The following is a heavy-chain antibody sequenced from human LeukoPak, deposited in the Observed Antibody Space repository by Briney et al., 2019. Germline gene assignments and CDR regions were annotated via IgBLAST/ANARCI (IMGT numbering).Heavy chain of an antibody. Sequence: GGSLRLSCEASGFTFSDYGMHWVRQAPGKGLEWVAVISYDGSNEYYADSVKGRFTISRDTSKNTLYLQMNSLRAEDTGLYYFSRNFMSGREIEYWGQGTLVTVSS. CDR3: SRNFMSGREIEY. CDR1: GFTFSDYG. D-gene: IGHD1-14*01. J-gene: IGHJ4*02. CDR2: ISYDGSNE. V-gene: IGHV3-30*03.